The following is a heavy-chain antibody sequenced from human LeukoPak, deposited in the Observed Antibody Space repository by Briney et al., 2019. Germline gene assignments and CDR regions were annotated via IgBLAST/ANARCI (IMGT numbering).Heavy chain of an antibody. CDR2: IYSGGST. J-gene: IGHJ6*02. CDR3: ATRLYCSGGSCYYYYGMDV. Sequence: PGGSLRLSCAASGFTVSSNYMSWVRQAPGKGLEWVSVIYSGGSTYYADSVKGRFTISRDNSKNTLYLQMNSLRAEGTAVYYCATRLYCSGGSCYYYYGMDVWGQGTTVTVSS. V-gene: IGHV3-53*01. CDR1: GFTVSSNY. D-gene: IGHD2-15*01.